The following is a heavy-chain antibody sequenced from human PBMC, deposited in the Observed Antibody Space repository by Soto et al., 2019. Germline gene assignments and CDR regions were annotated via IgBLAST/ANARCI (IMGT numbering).Heavy chain of an antibody. J-gene: IGHJ5*02. CDR3: ARGVVVVDAYRGRNWFDP. D-gene: IGHD2-15*01. CDR2: IYHSGST. CDR1: GGSISSGGYS. Sequence: PSETLSLTCAVSGGSISSGGYSWSWIRQPPGKGLEWIGYIYHSGSTYYNPSLKSRVTISVDRSKNQFSLKLSSVTAADTAVYYCARGVVVVDAYRGRNWFDPRGQGTLVTVPS. V-gene: IGHV4-30-2*01.